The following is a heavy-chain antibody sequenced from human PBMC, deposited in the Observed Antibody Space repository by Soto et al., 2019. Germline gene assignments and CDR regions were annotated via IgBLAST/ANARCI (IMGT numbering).Heavy chain of an antibody. D-gene: IGHD3-16*01. V-gene: IGHV1-18*01. CDR2: INAYNGNT. J-gene: IGHJ6*02. Sequence: QVQLVQSGAEVKNPGASVKVSCNASGYSFTRYGIGWARQAAGQGLEWMGWINAYNGNTNYAQNLQGRLTLTTDTSTTTAYMELRSLRSNDTAIYYFAVVDVYVTPSPQDVWGQGTTVTVSS. CDR1: GYSFTRYG. CDR3: AVVDVYVTPSPQDV.